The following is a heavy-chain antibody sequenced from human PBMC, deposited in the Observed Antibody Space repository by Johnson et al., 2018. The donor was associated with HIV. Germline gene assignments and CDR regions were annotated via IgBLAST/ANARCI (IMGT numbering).Heavy chain of an antibody. J-gene: IGHJ3*02. CDR2: IGTAGDT. D-gene: IGHD3-16*02. CDR1: GFTVSSYD. CDR3: ARGDRYRAFDI. Sequence: VQLVESGGGLVHPGGSLRLSCAASGFTVSSYDMHWVRQSTGKGLEWVSAIGTAGDTYYPGSVKGRFTISRENAKNSLYLQMNSLRAGDTAMYYCARGDRYRAFDIWGQGTMVTVSS. V-gene: IGHV3-13*01.